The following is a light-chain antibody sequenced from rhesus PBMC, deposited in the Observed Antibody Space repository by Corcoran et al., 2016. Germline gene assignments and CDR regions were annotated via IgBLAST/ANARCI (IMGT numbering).Light chain of an antibody. J-gene: IGLJ1*01. Sequence: SALTQPPSVAKSLGQSVTISCTGTSSDIGGYNGVSWYQQHSGTAPRLLIYDVSKRPSGVSDRFSGSKSGNTASLTISGRQAEDEADYYCCSYRSGNTYYIFSTGTRLTVL. V-gene: IGLV2-38*01. CDR1: SSDIGGYNG. CDR3: CSYRSGNTYYI. CDR2: DVS.